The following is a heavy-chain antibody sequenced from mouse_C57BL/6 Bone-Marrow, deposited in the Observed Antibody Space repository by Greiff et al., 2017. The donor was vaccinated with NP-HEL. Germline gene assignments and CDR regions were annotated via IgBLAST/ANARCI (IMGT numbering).Heavy chain of an antibody. V-gene: IGHV4-1*01. CDR3: ARNWDLSYWYFDV. D-gene: IGHD4-1*01. CDR2: INPDSSTI. CDR1: GIDFSRYW. J-gene: IGHJ1*03. Sequence: EASGIDFSRYWMSWVRRAPGKGLEWIGEINPDSSTINYAPSLKDKFIISRDNAKNTLYLQMSKVRSEDTALYYCARNWDLSYWYFDVWGTGTTVTVSS.